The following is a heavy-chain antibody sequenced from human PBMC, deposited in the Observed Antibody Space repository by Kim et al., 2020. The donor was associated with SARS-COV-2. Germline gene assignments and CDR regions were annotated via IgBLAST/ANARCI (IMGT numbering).Heavy chain of an antibody. Sequence: SETLSLTCTVSGGSISSYYWSWIRQPPGKGLEWIGYIYYSGSTNYNPSLKSRVTISVDTSKNQFSLKLSSVTAADTAVYYCARDQDSSSWYLAFDIWGQGTMVTVSS. V-gene: IGHV4-59*13. J-gene: IGHJ3*02. CDR3: ARDQDSSSWYLAFDI. CDR2: IYYSGST. CDR1: GGSISSYY. D-gene: IGHD6-13*01.